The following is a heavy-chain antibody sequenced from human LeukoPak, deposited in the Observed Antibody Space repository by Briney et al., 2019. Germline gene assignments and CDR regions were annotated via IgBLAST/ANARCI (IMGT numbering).Heavy chain of an antibody. CDR1: GFTFSSYE. D-gene: IGHD3-10*01. Sequence: GGSLRLSCAASGFTFSSYEMHWVRQAPGKGLEWLSYINGPGSSVRYGDPAAVRFTVSRDNAKNFLYLQMSSLRVDDTAVYYCARDVGWFGQFSFDSWGQGTLVAVSS. CDR2: INGPGSSV. J-gene: IGHJ4*02. V-gene: IGHV3-48*03. CDR3: ARDVGWFGQFSFDS.